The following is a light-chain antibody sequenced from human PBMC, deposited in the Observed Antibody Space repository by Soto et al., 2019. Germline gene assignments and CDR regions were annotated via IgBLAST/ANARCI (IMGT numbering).Light chain of an antibody. J-gene: IGKJ4*01. CDR3: QQYDDLPVT. CDR2: DAS. Sequence: DIQMTQSPSSLSASVGDRVTITCQASQNITNFLNWYQHKLGKAPNLLIYDASNLEAVVPSRFSGTGSGTEFSFTISSLQPEDIGSYFCQQYDDLPVTFGGGTKVEIK. CDR1: QNITNF. V-gene: IGKV1-33*01.